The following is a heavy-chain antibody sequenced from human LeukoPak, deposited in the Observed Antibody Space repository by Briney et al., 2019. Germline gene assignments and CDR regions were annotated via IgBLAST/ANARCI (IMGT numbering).Heavy chain of an antibody. CDR3: ARTYCSSTSCFYFDY. D-gene: IGHD2-2*01. CDR2: IHHSGNS. CDR1: GGSFSGYY. Sequence: SETLSLTCAVYGGSFSGYYWSWIRQPPGKGLEWIGEIHHSGNSNYSPSLKSRVTISVDKSENQFSLRLSSVTAADTAIYYCARTYCSSTSCFYFDYWGQGTQVTVSS. V-gene: IGHV4-34*01. J-gene: IGHJ4*02.